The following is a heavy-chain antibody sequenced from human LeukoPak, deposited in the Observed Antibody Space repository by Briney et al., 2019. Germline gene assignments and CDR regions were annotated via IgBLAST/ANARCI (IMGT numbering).Heavy chain of an antibody. CDR1: GFTFSSYG. V-gene: IGHV3-30*02. J-gene: IGHJ5*02. CDR2: IRYDGSNK. D-gene: IGHD2-2*01. Sequence: PGGSLRLSCAASGFTFSSYGMHWVRQAPGKGLEWVAFIRYDGSNKYYADSVKGRFTISRDNSKNTLYLQMNSLRAEDTAVYYCAKDLVRCSSTSCYVFQTTPYGWFDPWGQGTLVTVSS. CDR3: AKDLVRCSSTSCYVFQTTPYGWFDP.